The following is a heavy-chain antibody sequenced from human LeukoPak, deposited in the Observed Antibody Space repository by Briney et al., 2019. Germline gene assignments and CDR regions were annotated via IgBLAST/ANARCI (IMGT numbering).Heavy chain of an antibody. CDR1: GFTVSNNY. CDR3: VRDSPTTTGFSYYFEY. J-gene: IGHJ4*02. CDR2: IYSGGNT. Sequence: PGGSLRLSCAASGFTVSNNYMSWVRQAPGKGLEWVSVIYSGGNTFYADSVKGRFTISRDSSKNTLYLQMDSLRAEDTAVYFCVRDSPTTTGFSYYFEYWGQGTLVTVSS. V-gene: IGHV3-53*01. D-gene: IGHD4-17*01.